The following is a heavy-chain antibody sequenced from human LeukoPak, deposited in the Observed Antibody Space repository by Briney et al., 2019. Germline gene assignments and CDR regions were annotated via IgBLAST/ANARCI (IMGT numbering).Heavy chain of an antibody. V-gene: IGHV4-39*07. Sequence: SETLSLTCTVSGGSISSSDYYWGWIRQPPGKGLEWIGSIYYSGSTYYNPSLKSRLTISIDTSKSQFSLELNSVTAADTAVYFCARTRAAADGMGWFVPWGQGTLVTVSS. J-gene: IGHJ5*02. CDR2: IYYSGST. CDR3: ARTRAAADGMGWFVP. CDR1: GGSISSSDYY. D-gene: IGHD6-13*01.